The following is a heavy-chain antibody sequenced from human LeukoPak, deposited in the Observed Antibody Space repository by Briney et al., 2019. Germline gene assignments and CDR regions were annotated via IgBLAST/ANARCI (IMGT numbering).Heavy chain of an antibody. Sequence: GGSLRLSCAASGFTFSSYAMSCVRQAPGKGLEWVSAISGSGGSTYYADSVKGRFTISRDNSKNTLFLQMNSLRADDTAVYYCAKDSIVVVPGAKWEPMFDYWGQGTLVTVSS. CDR1: GFTFSSYA. CDR2: ISGSGGST. D-gene: IGHD2-2*01. J-gene: IGHJ4*02. V-gene: IGHV3-23*01. CDR3: AKDSIVVVPGAKWEPMFDY.